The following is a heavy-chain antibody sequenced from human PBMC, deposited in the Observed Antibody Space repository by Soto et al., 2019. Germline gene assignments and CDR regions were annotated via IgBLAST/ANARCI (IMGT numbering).Heavy chain of an antibody. V-gene: IGHV1-69*12. CDR2: IIPIFGTT. CDR1: GGTFSNYA. D-gene: IGHD3-22*01. CDR3: ARGLRDHYDSSGYYPFDY. J-gene: IGHJ4*01. Sequence: QVQLVQSGAEVKKPGSSVKVSCKASGGTFSNYAFSWVRQAPGQGLEWMGGIIPIFGTTNYAHKYQGRVTINADERTSTAYMKLSSLRSEDTSVYYCARGLRDHYDSSGYYPFDYWGQEPWSPSPQ.